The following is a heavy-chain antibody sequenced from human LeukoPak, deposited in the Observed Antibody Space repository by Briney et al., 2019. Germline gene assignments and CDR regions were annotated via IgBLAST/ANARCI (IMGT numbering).Heavy chain of an antibody. Sequence: SETLSLTCTVSGGSVSSGSYYWSWIRQPPGKGLEWIGYIYYTGSTNYNPSLKSRVTISVDTSKNQFSLELSSVTAADTAVYYCARDRGSGWYYFDYWGQGTLVTVSS. J-gene: IGHJ4*02. CDR2: IYYTGST. CDR3: ARDRGSGWYYFDY. V-gene: IGHV4-61*01. CDR1: GGSVSSGSYY. D-gene: IGHD6-19*01.